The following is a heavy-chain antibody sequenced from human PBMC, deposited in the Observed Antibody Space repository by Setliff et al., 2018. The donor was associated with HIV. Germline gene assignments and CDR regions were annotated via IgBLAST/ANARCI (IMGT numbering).Heavy chain of an antibody. Sequence: PGESLKISCKGSEYSFTTYWIAWVRQMPGKGLEWMGIIWPGDSEINYSPSFQGQVTISADKSISTAYLQWSTLKASDTAIYYCARHRHTAAGTLDAFDIWGQGTVVTVSS. CDR2: IWPGDSEI. CDR1: EYSFTTYW. CDR3: ARHRHTAAGTLDAFDI. D-gene: IGHD6-13*01. J-gene: IGHJ3*02. V-gene: IGHV5-51*01.